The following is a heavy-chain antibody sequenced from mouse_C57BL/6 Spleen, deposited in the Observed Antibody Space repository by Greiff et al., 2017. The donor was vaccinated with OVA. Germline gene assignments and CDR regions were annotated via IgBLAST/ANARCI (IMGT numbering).Heavy chain of an antibody. Sequence: EVQVVESGGDLVKPGGSLKLSCAASGFTFSSYGMSWVRQTPDKRLEWVATISSGGSYNYYPDSVKGRFTISRDNAKNTLYLQMSSLKSEDTAMYYCARTPEDYDGSYAMDYWGQGTSVTVSS. D-gene: IGHD2-4*01. CDR1: GFTFSSYG. CDR3: ARTPEDYDGSYAMDY. J-gene: IGHJ4*01. CDR2: ISSGGSYN. V-gene: IGHV5-6*01.